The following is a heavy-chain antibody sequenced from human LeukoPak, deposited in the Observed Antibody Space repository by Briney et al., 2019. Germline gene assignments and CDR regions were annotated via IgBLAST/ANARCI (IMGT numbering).Heavy chain of an antibody. J-gene: IGHJ4*02. CDR2: IYYSGST. CDR1: GGSISSYY. D-gene: IGHD5-18*01. V-gene: IGHV4-59*08. Sequence: SEALSLTCTVSGGSISSYYWSWIRQPPGKGLEWIGYIYYSGSTYYNPSLKSRVTISVDTSKNQFSLKLSSVTAADTAVYYCARGVGWGYSYGIDYWGQGTLVTVSS. CDR3: ARGVGWGYSYGIDY.